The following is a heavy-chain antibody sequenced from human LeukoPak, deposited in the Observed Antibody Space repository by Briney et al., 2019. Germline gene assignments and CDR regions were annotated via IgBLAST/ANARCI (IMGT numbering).Heavy chain of an antibody. D-gene: IGHD1-1*01. V-gene: IGHV3-7*05. J-gene: IGHJ4*02. CDR3: AKDLHWNQFDY. CDR1: GLPIRSYP. Sequence: GGSLTLYCPALGLPIRSYPLSWVRPATGKGLEWVANIKQDGSEKNYVDSVKGRFTISRDNAKNSLYLQMNSLRAEDTAVYYCAKDLHWNQFDYWGQGTLVTVSS. CDR2: IKQDGSEK.